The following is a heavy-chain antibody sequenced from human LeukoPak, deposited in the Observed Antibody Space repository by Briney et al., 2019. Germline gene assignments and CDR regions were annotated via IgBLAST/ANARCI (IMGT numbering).Heavy chain of an antibody. CDR3: ATGYYEPFAT. J-gene: IGHJ5*02. Sequence: PSETLSLTCTFSGASVSSYYWDWLRQTPGKGLEWIGYISDTGQTDSNPSLKSRVSISLGPANKQFSLRLRSVTAADSAVYYCATGYYEPFATWGPGILVTVSS. D-gene: IGHD3-3*01. CDR1: GASVSSYY. V-gene: IGHV4-59*02. CDR2: ISDTGQT.